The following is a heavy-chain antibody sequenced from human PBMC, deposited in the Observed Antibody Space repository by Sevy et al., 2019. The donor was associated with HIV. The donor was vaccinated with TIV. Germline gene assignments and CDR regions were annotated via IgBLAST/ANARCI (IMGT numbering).Heavy chain of an antibody. CDR3: ASRAGNILDY. V-gene: IGHV4-34*01. CDR1: GGSFSGYY. Sequence: SETLSLTCAVYGGSFSGYYWSWIRQPPGKGLEWIGEMNHSGSTNYNPSLKSRVTISVDTSKNQFSLRLGSVTAADTAVYYCASRAGNILDYWGQGTLVTVSS. CDR2: MNHSGST. D-gene: IGHD3-10*01. J-gene: IGHJ4*02.